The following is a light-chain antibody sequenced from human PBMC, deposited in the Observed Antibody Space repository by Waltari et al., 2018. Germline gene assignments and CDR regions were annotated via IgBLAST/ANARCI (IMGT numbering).Light chain of an antibody. V-gene: IGLV2-8*01. CDR3: SSYGGSNNLV. CDR2: DVS. Sequence: QSALTQPPSASGSPGQSVTISCTGTSSDIGGYDYVSWYQQHPGKAPKVLIYDVSKRPSGVPDRFSDSKSGHTASLTVSGLQAEDEADYYCSSYGGSNNLVFGGGTKLTVL. CDR1: SSDIGGYDY. J-gene: IGLJ3*02.